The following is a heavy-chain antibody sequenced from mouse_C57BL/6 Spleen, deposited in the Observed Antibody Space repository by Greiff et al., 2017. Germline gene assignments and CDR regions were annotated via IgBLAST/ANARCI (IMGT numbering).Heavy chain of an antibody. CDR1: GYSITSGYY. J-gene: IGHJ3*01. Sequence: EVKLVESGPGLVKPSQSLSLTCSVTGYSITSGYYWNWIRQFPGNKLEWMGYISYDGSNNYNPSLKNRISITRDTSKNQFFLKLNSVTTEDTATYYCARDYDSYWGQGTLVTVSA. CDR2: ISYDGSN. CDR3: ARDYDSY. D-gene: IGHD2-4*01. V-gene: IGHV3-6*01.